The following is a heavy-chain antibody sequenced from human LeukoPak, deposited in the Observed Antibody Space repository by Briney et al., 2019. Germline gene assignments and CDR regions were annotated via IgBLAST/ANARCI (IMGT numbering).Heavy chain of an antibody. CDR3: ARLHNYDFWSGYSNWFDP. CDR2: IYYSGST. V-gene: IGHV4-39*01. CDR1: GGSISSSSYD. J-gene: IGHJ5*02. D-gene: IGHD3-3*01. Sequence: SETLSLTCTVSGGSISSSSYDWGWIRQPPGKGLEWIGSIYYSGSTYYNPSLKSRVTISVDTSKNQFSLKLSSVTAADTAVYYCARLHNYDFWSGYSNWFDPWGQGTLVTVSS.